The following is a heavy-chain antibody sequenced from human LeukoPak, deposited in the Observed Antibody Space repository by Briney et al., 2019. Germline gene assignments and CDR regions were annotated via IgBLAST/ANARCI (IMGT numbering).Heavy chain of an antibody. J-gene: IGHJ4*02. V-gene: IGHV4-39*01. D-gene: IGHD6-19*01. Sequence: SETLSLTCTVSGGSISSYYWGWIRQPPGKGLEWIGNIYYSGSTYYSPSLKSRVTISVDTSKNMFSLKLSSVTAADTAVYYCARHLFSGGWYHVDSWGQGTLVTVSS. CDR3: ARHLFSGGWYHVDS. CDR2: IYYSGST. CDR1: GGSISSYY.